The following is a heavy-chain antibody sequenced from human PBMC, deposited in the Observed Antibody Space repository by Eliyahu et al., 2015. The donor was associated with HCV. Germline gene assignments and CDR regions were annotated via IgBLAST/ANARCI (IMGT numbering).Heavy chain of an antibody. J-gene: IGHJ4*02. D-gene: IGHD5-24*01. V-gene: IGHV3-23*01. Sequence: EVNLSESGGGWVQPGGSLRLSCAASGLTFTSYAMSWVRQAPGKGLEHVSFISTSGEKTYYADSVKGRFTISRDNSKNTLYLQMNGLTVEDTAVYYCAKEGPNCFDSWGQGTLVTVSA. CDR2: ISTSGEKT. CDR3: AKEGPNCFDS. CDR1: GLTFTSYA.